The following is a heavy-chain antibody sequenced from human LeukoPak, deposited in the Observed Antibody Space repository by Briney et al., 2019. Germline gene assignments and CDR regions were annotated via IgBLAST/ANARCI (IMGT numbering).Heavy chain of an antibody. CDR2: ISSSSSYI. D-gene: IGHD2-8*01. CDR3: ARDRVLNGFDY. CDR1: GFTLSSFS. Sequence: GRCLRLSCAASGFTLSSFSMNWVRQAARKGLGWVSSISSSSSYIYYADSVKGRFTISRDNAKNSLYLQMNSLRAEDTAVYYCARDRVLNGFDYWGQGTLVTVSS. J-gene: IGHJ4*02. V-gene: IGHV3-21*01.